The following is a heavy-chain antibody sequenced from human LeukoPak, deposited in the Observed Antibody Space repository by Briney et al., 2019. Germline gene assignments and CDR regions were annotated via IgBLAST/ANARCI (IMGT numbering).Heavy chain of an antibody. Sequence: ASVKVSCKASGYTFTSYDINWLRQATGQGLEWMGWMNPNSGNTGYAQKFQGRVTITRNTSISTAYMELSSLRSEDTAVYYCARGPATFVWFDPWGQGTLVTVSS. CDR1: GYTFTSYD. V-gene: IGHV1-8*03. CDR2: MNPNSGNT. J-gene: IGHJ5*02. D-gene: IGHD5-24*01. CDR3: ARGPATFVWFDP.